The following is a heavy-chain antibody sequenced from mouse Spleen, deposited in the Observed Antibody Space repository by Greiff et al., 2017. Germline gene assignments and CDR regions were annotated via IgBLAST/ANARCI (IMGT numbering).Heavy chain of an antibody. V-gene: IGHV1-54*01. D-gene: IGHD3-3*01. Sequence: VNLVESGAELVRPGTSVKVSCKASGYAFTNYLIEWVKQRPGQGLEWIGVINPGSGGTNYNEKFKGKATLTADKSSSTAYMQLSSLTSEDSAVYFCARGWLYFDYWGQGTTLTVSS. CDR1: GYAFTNYL. CDR2: INPGSGGT. CDR3: ARGWLYFDY. J-gene: IGHJ2*01.